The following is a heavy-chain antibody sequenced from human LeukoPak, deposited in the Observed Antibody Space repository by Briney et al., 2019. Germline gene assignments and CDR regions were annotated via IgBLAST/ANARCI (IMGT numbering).Heavy chain of an antibody. Sequence: GGSLRLSCAASGFTFSSYSMNWVRQAPGKGLEWVSSISSSSSYIYYADSVKGRFTISRDNAKNSLYLQMNSLRAEDTAVYYCARVPFGRGNLYDAFDIWGQGTMVTVSS. D-gene: IGHD3-16*01. CDR3: ARVPFGRGNLYDAFDI. CDR2: ISSSSSYI. CDR1: GFTFSSYS. J-gene: IGHJ3*02. V-gene: IGHV3-21*01.